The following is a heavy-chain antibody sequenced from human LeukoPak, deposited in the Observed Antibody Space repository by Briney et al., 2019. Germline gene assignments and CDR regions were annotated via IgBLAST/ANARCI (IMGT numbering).Heavy chain of an antibody. CDR3: ARASGYDGRVDY. CDR1: GYTFTSYA. CDR2: INAGNGNT. D-gene: IGHD5-12*01. Sequence: ASVKVSCKASGYTFTSYAMHWVRQAPGQRLEWMGWINAGNGNTKYSQKFQGRVTMTRNTSISTAYMELSSLRSEDTAVYYCARASGYDGRVDYWGQGTLVTVSS. J-gene: IGHJ4*02. V-gene: IGHV1-3*01.